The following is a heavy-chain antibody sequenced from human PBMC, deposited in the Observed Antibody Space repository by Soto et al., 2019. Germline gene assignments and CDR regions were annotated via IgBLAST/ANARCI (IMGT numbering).Heavy chain of an antibody. J-gene: IGHJ5*02. Sequence: EVQLLESGGDLVQPGGSLRVSCVASGFSFSNYAMSWVRQAPGKGLEWVSGIRGSGTETHYADAVKGRFTISRDNSKNTVYLAMPSLHVGDTAVYYCARSEGAEGVVWFDTWGQGTLVTVSS. CDR2: IRGSGTET. V-gene: IGHV3-23*01. CDR3: ARSEGAEGVVWFDT. D-gene: IGHD1-26*01. CDR1: GFSFSNYA.